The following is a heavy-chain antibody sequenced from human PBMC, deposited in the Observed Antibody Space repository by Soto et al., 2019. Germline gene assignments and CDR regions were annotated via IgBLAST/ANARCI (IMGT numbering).Heavy chain of an antibody. Sequence: SETLSLTCTVSGDSINSGDYYWSWIRQPPGKGLEWIGYIYYSGSTYYTPSLKSRVIISVDTSKNQFSLKLSSVTAADTAVYYCARAYSYGSGRFDYWGQGNLVTVSS. V-gene: IGHV4-30-4*01. CDR1: GDSINSGDYY. CDR3: ARAYSYGSGRFDY. D-gene: IGHD3-10*01. J-gene: IGHJ4*02. CDR2: IYYSGST.